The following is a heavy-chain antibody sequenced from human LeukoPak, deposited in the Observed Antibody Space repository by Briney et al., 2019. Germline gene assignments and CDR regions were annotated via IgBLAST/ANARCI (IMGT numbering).Heavy chain of an antibody. CDR3: ARSGYSSGWSDPYYYYMDV. Sequence: ASVKVSCKVSGYTLTELSMHWVRQAPGKGLEWMGGFDPEDGETIYAQKFQGRVTMTEDTSTSTAYMELRSLRSDDTAVYYCARSGYSSGWSDPYYYYMDVWGKGTTVTVSS. D-gene: IGHD6-19*01. CDR1: GYTLTELS. V-gene: IGHV1-24*01. CDR2: FDPEDGET. J-gene: IGHJ6*03.